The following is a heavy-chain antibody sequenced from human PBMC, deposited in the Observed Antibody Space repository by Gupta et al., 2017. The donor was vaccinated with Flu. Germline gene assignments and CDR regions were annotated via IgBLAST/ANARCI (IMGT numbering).Heavy chain of an antibody. Sequence: WIRQPPGKGLEWIGEINHSGSTNYNPSLKSRVTISVDTSKNQFSLKLSSVTAADTAVYYCASNVDTAMGNDYWGQGTLVTVSS. CDR2: INHSGST. CDR3: ASNVDTAMGNDY. D-gene: IGHD5-18*01. V-gene: IGHV4-34*01. J-gene: IGHJ4*02.